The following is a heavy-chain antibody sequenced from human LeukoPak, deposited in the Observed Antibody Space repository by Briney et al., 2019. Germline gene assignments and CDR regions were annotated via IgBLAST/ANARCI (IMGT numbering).Heavy chain of an antibody. Sequence: SETLSLTCAVYGGSFSGYYWSWIRQPPGKGLEWIGETNHSGSTNYNPSLKSRVTISVDTSKNQFSLKLSSVTAADTAVYYCARARGGSGWYLYYFDYWGQGTLVTVSS. D-gene: IGHD6-19*01. V-gene: IGHV4-34*01. J-gene: IGHJ4*02. CDR3: ARARGGSGWYLYYFDY. CDR2: TNHSGST. CDR1: GGSFSGYY.